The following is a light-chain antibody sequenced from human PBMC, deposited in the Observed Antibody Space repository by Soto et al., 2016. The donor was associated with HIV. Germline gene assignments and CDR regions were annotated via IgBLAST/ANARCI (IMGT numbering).Light chain of an antibody. CDR2: KAS. J-gene: IGKJ1*01. CDR3: QQYDSFPWT. V-gene: IGKV1-5*03. Sequence: DIQMTQSPSSLSASVGGRVTITCRASQSVNRWLAWFQKKPGQVPKLLIYKASTLKSGVPSRFSGSGSGTAFSLTINGLQSDDSATYYCQQYDSFPWTFGQGTNGGNQ. CDR1: QSVNRW.